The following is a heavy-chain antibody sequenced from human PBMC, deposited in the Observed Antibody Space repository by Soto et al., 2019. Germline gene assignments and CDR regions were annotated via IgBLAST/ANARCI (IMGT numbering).Heavy chain of an antibody. D-gene: IGHD6-19*01. CDR3: ARMGEQWLVLGSYYYYGMDV. V-gene: IGHV1-18*01. CDR2: IIPNDGTT. CDR1: GGTFSNFQ. J-gene: IGHJ6*02. Sequence: ASVKVSCKASGGTFSNFQIAWVRQAPGQGLEWMGWIIPNDGTTSYAQTLQDRVTMTADTSAGTAYMELRSLRSDDTAVYYCARMGEQWLVLGSYYYYGMDVWGQGTTVTVSS.